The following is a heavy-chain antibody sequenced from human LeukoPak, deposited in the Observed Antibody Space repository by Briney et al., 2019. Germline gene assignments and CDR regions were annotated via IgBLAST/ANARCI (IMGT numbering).Heavy chain of an antibody. J-gene: IGHJ6*03. CDR1: GFTFSSYA. CDR2: ISYDGSNK. CDR3: ARSIVVVPAAIRDYYYYMDV. Sequence: GGSLRLSCAASGFTFSSYAMHWVRQAPGKGLEGVAVISYDGSNKYYADSVKGRFTISRDNSKNTLYLQMNSLRAEDTAVYYCARSIVVVPAAIRDYYYYMDVWGKGTTVTVSS. V-gene: IGHV3-30*04. D-gene: IGHD2-2*01.